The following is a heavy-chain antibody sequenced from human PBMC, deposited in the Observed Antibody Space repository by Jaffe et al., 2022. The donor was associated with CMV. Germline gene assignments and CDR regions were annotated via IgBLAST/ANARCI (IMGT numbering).Heavy chain of an antibody. CDR3: GRLSLNSPYWYFDL. J-gene: IGHJ2*01. CDR1: GGSISSYY. Sequence: QVQLQESGPGLVKPSETLSLTCTVSGGSISSYYWSWIRQSPGKGLEWIGFIFYSGSTNYNPSLKSRVTISVDTSKNQFSLKLTSMTTADTAVYYCGRLSLNSPYWYFDLWGRGTLVTVSS. CDR2: IFYSGST. V-gene: IGHV4-59*01.